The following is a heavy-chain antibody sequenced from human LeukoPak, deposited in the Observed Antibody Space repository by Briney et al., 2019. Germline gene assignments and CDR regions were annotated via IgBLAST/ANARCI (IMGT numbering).Heavy chain of an antibody. CDR3: AKGTLGSCSGTICYYFDY. CDR1: GFTFSSFA. V-gene: IGHV3-23*01. Sequence: GGSLRLSWVASGFTFSSFAMSWVRQVPGKGLEWVSAISGSDPGTYYAESVKGRFTISRDNSKNTLYLQMNSLRAEDTAVYYCAKGTLGSCSGTICYYFDYWGQGTQVTVSS. D-gene: IGHD2-15*01. CDR2: ISGSDPGT. J-gene: IGHJ4*02.